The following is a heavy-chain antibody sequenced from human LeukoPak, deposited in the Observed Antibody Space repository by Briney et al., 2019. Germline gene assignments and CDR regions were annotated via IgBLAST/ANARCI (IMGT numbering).Heavy chain of an antibody. CDR1: GFTFSSYG. CDR3: AKDQNSGGPEP. D-gene: IGHD5-12*01. Sequence: GGSLRLSCAASGFTFSSYGMHWVRQAPGKGLEWVAVISYDGSNKYYADSVKGRFTISRDNSKNTLYLQMNSLRAEDTAVYYCAKDQNSGGPEPCGQGTLVTVSS. V-gene: IGHV3-30*18. CDR2: ISYDGSNK. J-gene: IGHJ5*02.